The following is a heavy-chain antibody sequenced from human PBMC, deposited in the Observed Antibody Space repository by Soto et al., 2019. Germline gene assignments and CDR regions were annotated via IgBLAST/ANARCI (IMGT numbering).Heavy chain of an antibody. CDR3: ARQFTGDGWYLGNYYGMDV. Sequence: PGKSLKISCKGSGYSFTSYWIGWVRQMPGKGLEWMGIIYPGDSDTRYSPSFQGQVTISADKSISTAYLQWSSLKASDTAMYYCARQFTGDGWYLGNYYGMDVWGQGTTVTVSS. CDR2: IYPGDSDT. V-gene: IGHV5-51*01. CDR1: GYSFTSYW. J-gene: IGHJ6*02. D-gene: IGHD6-19*01.